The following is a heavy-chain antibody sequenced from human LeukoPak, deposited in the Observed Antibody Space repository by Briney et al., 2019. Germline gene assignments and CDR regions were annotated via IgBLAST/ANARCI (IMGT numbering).Heavy chain of an antibody. CDR2: IYYRGNT. Sequence: PSETLSLTCTVSGDSVSIYYWSWIRQPPGKGLEWIGYIYYRGNTNYNPSLKSRVTMAVDTSKNQFSLKVSSVTAADTAVYYCARAGNNWSCDYWGQGTLVTVSS. CDR1: GDSVSIYY. D-gene: IGHD1-1*01. J-gene: IGHJ4*02. CDR3: ARAGNNWSCDY. V-gene: IGHV4-59*02.